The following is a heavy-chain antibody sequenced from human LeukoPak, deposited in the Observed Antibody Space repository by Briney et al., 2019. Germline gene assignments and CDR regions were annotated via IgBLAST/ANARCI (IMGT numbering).Heavy chain of an antibody. Sequence: SETLSLTCTVSGGSISSYYWSWIRQPPGKGLEWIGYIYYSGSTNYSPSPKSRVTISVDTSKNQFSLKLSSVTAADTAVYYCARVTSRPGAYGDHFDYWGQGTLVTVSS. CDR2: IYYSGST. D-gene: IGHD4-17*01. CDR3: ARVTSRPGAYGDHFDY. V-gene: IGHV4-59*01. CDR1: GGSISSYY. J-gene: IGHJ4*02.